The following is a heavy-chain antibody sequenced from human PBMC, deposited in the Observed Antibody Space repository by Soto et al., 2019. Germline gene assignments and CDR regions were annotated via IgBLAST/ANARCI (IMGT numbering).Heavy chain of an antibody. CDR2: ISSSSSYI. CDR1: GFTFSSYS. V-gene: IGHV3-21*01. D-gene: IGHD3-3*01. J-gene: IGHJ6*03. Sequence: GGSLRLSCAASGFTFSSYSMNWVRQAPGKGLEWVSSISSSSSYIYYADSVKGRFTISRDNAENSLYLQMNSLRAEDTAVYYCATTSYDFWSGYYFNDYYYYYMDVWGKGTTVTVSS. CDR3: ATTSYDFWSGYYFNDYYYYYMDV.